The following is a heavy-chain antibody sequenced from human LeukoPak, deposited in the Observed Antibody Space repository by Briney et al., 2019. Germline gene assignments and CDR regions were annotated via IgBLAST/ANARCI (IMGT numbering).Heavy chain of an antibody. CDR3: ARRRVAYYYGSGSYHDY. CDR2: IYDSGST. Sequence: PSETLSLTCTVSGASISGSGYYWGWIRQPPGKGLKWIGNIYDSGSTYYNASLQSRVTISIDTSKNQFSLKLSSVTAADTAVYYCARRRVAYYYGSGSYHDYWGQGTLVTVSS. CDR1: GASISGSGYY. V-gene: IGHV4-39*01. J-gene: IGHJ4*02. D-gene: IGHD3-10*01.